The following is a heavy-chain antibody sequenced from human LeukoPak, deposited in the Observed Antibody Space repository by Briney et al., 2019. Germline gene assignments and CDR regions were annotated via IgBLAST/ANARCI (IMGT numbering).Heavy chain of an antibody. D-gene: IGHD2-2*02. CDR2: ISAYNGNT. J-gene: IGHJ4*02. CDR3: ARDLGLDIVVVPAAISFDY. CDR1: GYTFTSYG. Sequence: ASVKVSCKASGYTFTSYGISWVRQAPGQGLGWMGWISAYNGNTNYAQKLQGRVTMTTDTSTSTAYMELRSLRSDDTAVYYCARDLGLDIVVVPAAISFDYWGQGTLVTVSS. V-gene: IGHV1-18*01.